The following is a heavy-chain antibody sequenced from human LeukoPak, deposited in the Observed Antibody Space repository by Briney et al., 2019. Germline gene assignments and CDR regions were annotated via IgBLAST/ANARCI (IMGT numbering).Heavy chain of an antibody. CDR3: ARAFVGTSLDY. Sequence: GGSLRLSCAASGFTFSSYSMNWVRKAPGKGLDGVSSISSSSSYIYYADSVKGRFTISRDNAKNSLYLQMNSLRAEDTAVYYCARAFVGTSLDYWGQGTLVTVSS. CDR2: ISSSSSYI. CDR1: GFTFSSYS. V-gene: IGHV3-21*01. J-gene: IGHJ4*02. D-gene: IGHD2-2*01.